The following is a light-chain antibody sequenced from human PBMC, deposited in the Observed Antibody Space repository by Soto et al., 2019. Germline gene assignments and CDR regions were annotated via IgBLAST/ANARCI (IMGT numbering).Light chain of an antibody. CDR3: QQSSNIPYT. V-gene: IGKV1-39*01. Sequence: DIQMTQSPSSLSASVGDRVTITCRASQTISSYLNWYQQNTGKAPKLLIYAASSLQSGDPSRFRSSGPGTDFTLTISSVQPEDFATYYCQQSSNIPYTFGEGTKLEIK. J-gene: IGKJ2*01. CDR2: AAS. CDR1: QTISSY.